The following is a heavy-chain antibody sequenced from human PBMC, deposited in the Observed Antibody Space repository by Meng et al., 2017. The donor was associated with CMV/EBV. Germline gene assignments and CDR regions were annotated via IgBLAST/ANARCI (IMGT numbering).Heavy chain of an antibody. J-gene: IGHJ4*02. CDR2: IDPNSGAT. CDR1: GYTFTSYY. D-gene: IGHD2-8*01. V-gene: IGHV1-2*02. CDR3: ARVTVMLPYAKDFDY. Sequence: ASVKVSCKASGYTFTSYYIHWVRQAPGQGLEWMGWIDPNSGATNYAQKFQGRVTMTRDTSISTSYMELSRLKSDDTAVCYCARVTVMLPYAKDFDYWGQGTLVTVSS.